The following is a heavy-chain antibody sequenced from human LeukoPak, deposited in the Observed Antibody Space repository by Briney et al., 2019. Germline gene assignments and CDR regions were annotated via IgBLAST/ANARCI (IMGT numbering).Heavy chain of an antibody. CDR2: IRSKAYGGTT. V-gene: IGHV3-49*03. D-gene: IGHD3-3*01. CDR3: TRAEDFWSGYYSFHGMDV. Sequence: PGGSLRLSCTASGFTFGDYAMSWFRQAPGKGLEWVGFIRSKAYGGTTEYAASVEGRFTISRDDSKSIAYLQMNSLKTEDTAVYYCTRAEDFWSGYYSFHGMDVWGQGTTVTVSS. CDR1: GFTFGDYA. J-gene: IGHJ6*02.